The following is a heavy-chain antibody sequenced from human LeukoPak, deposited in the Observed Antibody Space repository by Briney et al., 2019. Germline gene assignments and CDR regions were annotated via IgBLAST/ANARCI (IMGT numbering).Heavy chain of an antibody. Sequence: GGSLRLSCAASGFTFNDAWMSWVRQAPGKGLEWVGRIKSKTDGGTTDYAAPVKGRFTISRDDSKNMLFLQMNSLKTEDTAVYYCRATMVRGVIRHDYWGQGTLVTVSS. J-gene: IGHJ4*02. CDR3: RATMVRGVIRHDY. D-gene: IGHD3-10*01. V-gene: IGHV3-15*01. CDR1: GFTFNDAW. CDR2: IKSKTDGGTT.